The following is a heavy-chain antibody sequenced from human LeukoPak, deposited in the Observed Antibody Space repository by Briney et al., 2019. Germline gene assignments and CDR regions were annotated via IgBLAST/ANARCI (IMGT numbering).Heavy chain of an antibody. V-gene: IGHV3-49*04. CDR2: IGSKAYGGTT. CDR3: TRVFGNYVDYYYMDV. J-gene: IGHJ6*03. CDR1: GLTFGEYP. D-gene: IGHD4-11*01. Sequence: GGSLRLSCSASGLTFGEYPVNWVRQAPGTGLEWLGFIGSKAYGGTTEYAASVKGRFTISRDDSKSIAYLQMNSLKFEDTAVYYCTRVFGNYVDYYYMDVWGKGTTVTVSS.